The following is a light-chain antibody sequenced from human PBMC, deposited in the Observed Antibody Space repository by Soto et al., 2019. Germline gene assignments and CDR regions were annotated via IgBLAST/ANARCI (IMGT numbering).Light chain of an antibody. CDR2: GAS. V-gene: IGKV1-39*01. CDR3: QQSYTSPGT. J-gene: IGKJ2*02. CDR1: QNIARH. Sequence: DIQVTQSPSSLSASVGDRVTITCRASQNIARHLTWFRQISGKAPKPLIYGASTLPGGVPSRFTGGGSGTEFTLTISSLQPDDFGIYYCQQSYTSPGTFGQGTRLDIK.